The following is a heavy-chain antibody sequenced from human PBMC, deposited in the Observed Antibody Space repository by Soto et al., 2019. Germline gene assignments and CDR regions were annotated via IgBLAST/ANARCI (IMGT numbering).Heavy chain of an antibody. CDR1: GYTFTSYY. CDR2: INPSGGST. CDR3: ARGDGSGSHRSYYFDY. V-gene: IGHV1-46*01. D-gene: IGHD3-10*01. Sequence: GASVKVSCKASGYTFTSYYMHWVRHSPGQGLEWMGIINPSGGSTSYAQKFQGRVTMTRDTSTSTVYMELSSLRSEDTAVYYCARGDGSGSHRSYYFDYWGQGTLVTVSS. J-gene: IGHJ4*02.